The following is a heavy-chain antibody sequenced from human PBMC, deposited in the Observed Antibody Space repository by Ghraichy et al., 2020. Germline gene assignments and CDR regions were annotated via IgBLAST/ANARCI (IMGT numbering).Heavy chain of an antibody. CDR3: ARDPEGYSSSSRYYYYGMDV. V-gene: IGHV3-33*01. J-gene: IGHJ6*02. CDR1: GFTFSSYG. D-gene: IGHD6-6*01. CDR2: IWYDGSNK. Sequence: GGSLRLSCAASGFTFSSYGMHWVRQAPGKGLEWVAVIWYDGSNKYYADSVKGRFTISRDNSKNTLYLQMNSLRAEDTAVYYCARDPEGYSSSSRYYYYGMDVWGQGSTVTVYS.